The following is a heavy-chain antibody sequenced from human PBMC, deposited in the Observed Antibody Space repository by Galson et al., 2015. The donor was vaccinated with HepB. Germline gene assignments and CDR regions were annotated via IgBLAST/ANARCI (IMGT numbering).Heavy chain of an antibody. J-gene: IGHJ4*02. D-gene: IGHD3-22*01. CDR2: IYYSGST. CDR1: TFSSYA. V-gene: IGHV4-39*07. Sequence: TFSSYAMGWIRQPPGKGLEWIGSIYYSGSTYYNPSLKSRVTISVDTSKNQFSLKLSSVTAADTAVYYCARDWGDSSGLFYFDYWGQGTLVTVSS. CDR3: ARDWGDSSGLFYFDY.